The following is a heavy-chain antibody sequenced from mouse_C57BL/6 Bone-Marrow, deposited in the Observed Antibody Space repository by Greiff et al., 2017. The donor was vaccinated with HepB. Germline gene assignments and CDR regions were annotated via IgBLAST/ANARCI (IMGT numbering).Heavy chain of an antibody. CDR3: TSSYLSYWYFDV. CDR2: IRLKSDNYAT. D-gene: IGHD1-1*01. J-gene: IGHJ1*03. CDR1: GFTFSNYW. Sequence: EVKLMESGGGLVQPGGSMKLSCVASGFTFSNYWMNWVRQSPEKGLEWVAQIRLKSDNYATHYAESVKGRFTISRDDSKSSVYLQMNNLRAEDTGMYYCTSSYLSYWYFDVWGTGTTVTVSS. V-gene: IGHV6-3*01.